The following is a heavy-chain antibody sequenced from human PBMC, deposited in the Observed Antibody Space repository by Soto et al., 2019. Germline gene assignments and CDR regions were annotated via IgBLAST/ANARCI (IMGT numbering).Heavy chain of an antibody. V-gene: IGHV3-7*01. CDR1: GFTFSSYW. CDR2: IKQDGSAK. Sequence: EVQLVESGGGLVQPGGSLRLSCAASGFTFSSYWMSWVRQAPGKGLEWVANIKQDGSAKYYVDSVKGRFTISRDNAKNSLYQQMNSLSADDTAVYSWASGRGCSTGCHNFDYWGQGTLVTVSS. J-gene: IGHJ4*02. D-gene: IGHD2-2*01. CDR3: ASGRGCSTGCHNFDY.